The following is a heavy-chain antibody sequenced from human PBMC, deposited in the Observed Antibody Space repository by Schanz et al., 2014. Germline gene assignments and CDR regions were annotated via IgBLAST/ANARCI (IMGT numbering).Heavy chain of an antibody. D-gene: IGHD1-1*01. J-gene: IGHJ4*02. Sequence: EVQLVESGGGLVQPGGSLRLSCAASGFSVGNKYMNWVRQAPGKGLEWVSFIYIGGNTYYADSVKGRFTISRDNSKNTLYLEMNSLRAEDTAVYYCARDRRNADLDYWGQGTLVTVSS. CDR3: ARDRRNADLDY. CDR2: IYIGGNT. CDR1: GFSVGNKY. V-gene: IGHV3-53*01.